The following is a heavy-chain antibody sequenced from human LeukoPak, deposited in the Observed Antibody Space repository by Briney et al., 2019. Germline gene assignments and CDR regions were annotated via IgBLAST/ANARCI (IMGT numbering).Heavy chain of an antibody. CDR1: GYTFTGYY. CDR3: ARGFGESSGYDF. Sequence: ASVKVSCKASGYTFTGYYMHWVRQAPGQGLEWMGWINPNSGGTNYAQKFRGRVTMTRDTSISTAYMELSRLRSDDTAVYYCARGFGESSGYDFWGQGTLVTVSS. CDR2: INPNSGGT. J-gene: IGHJ4*02. V-gene: IGHV1-2*02. D-gene: IGHD5-12*01.